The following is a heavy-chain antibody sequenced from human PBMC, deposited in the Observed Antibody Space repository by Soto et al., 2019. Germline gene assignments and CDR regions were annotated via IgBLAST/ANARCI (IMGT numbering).Heavy chain of an antibody. Sequence: GGSLRLSCAASGFTFSSYWMHWVRQAPGKGLVWVSRINSDGSSTSYADSVKGRFTISRDNAKNTPYLQKNSLRAEDAAVYYCARDTVAARLRSDYYYYYGMDVWGQGTTVTVSS. J-gene: IGHJ6*02. CDR1: GFTFSSYW. D-gene: IGHD6-6*01. CDR2: INSDGSST. CDR3: ARDTVAARLRSDYYYYYGMDV. V-gene: IGHV3-74*01.